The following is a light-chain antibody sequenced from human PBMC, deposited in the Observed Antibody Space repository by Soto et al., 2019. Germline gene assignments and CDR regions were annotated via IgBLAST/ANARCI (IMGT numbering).Light chain of an antibody. J-gene: IGKJ4*01. CDR3: QQFNDYPLT. Sequence: AIQLTQSPSSLSASVGDRVTITCRASQGISSALVWYQQKPGKAPNLLIYDASTLESGVPSRFSGGGYGTDFTLTISSLQPEDFATYYCQQFNDYPLTFGGGTKVDIK. V-gene: IGKV1D-13*01. CDR2: DAS. CDR1: QGISSA.